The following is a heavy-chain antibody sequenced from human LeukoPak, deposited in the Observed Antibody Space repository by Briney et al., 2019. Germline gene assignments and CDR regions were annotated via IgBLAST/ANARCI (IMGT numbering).Heavy chain of an antibody. CDR1: GYTFINYG. D-gene: IGHD2-2*01. CDR3: ARLPTIVAPAWTHQPFDP. Sequence: GASVNVSCKASGYTFINYGIGWVRQAPGQGLECMVWISPYNGKTKYAQNLQGRVTMTTDTSTSTAYMDLRSLTFDDTAVYYCARLPTIVAPAWTHQPFDPWGQGTLVSVSS. CDR2: ISPYNGKT. J-gene: IGHJ5*02. V-gene: IGHV1-18*01.